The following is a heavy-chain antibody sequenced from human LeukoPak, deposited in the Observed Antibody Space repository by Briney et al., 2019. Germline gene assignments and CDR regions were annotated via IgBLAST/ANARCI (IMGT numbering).Heavy chain of an antibody. Sequence: VKVSCKASGFTFTSSAMQWVRQARGQRLEWIGWIVVGSGNTNYAQKFQERVTITRDMSASTAYMELSSLRSEDTAVYYCAADGMNYGDFDYWGQGTLVTVSS. CDR3: AADGMNYGDFDY. J-gene: IGHJ4*02. CDR1: GFTFTSSA. CDR2: IVVGSGNT. D-gene: IGHD4-17*01. V-gene: IGHV1-58*02.